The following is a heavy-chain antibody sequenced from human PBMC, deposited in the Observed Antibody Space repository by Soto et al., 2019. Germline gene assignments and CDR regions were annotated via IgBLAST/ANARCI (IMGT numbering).Heavy chain of an antibody. CDR1: GFPFSSYA. D-gene: IGHD3-16*01. CDR2: ISGSGGRT. J-gene: IGHJ3*02. V-gene: IGHV3-23*01. Sequence: GGSLRLSCVASGFPFSSYAMSWVCQTPGKGLEWVSGISGSGGRTYYADSVKGRFTISRDNSNNTLSLQMHILRVEDTAVYFCAKGGYYSLFDIWGQGTMGTVSS. CDR3: AKGGYYSLFDI.